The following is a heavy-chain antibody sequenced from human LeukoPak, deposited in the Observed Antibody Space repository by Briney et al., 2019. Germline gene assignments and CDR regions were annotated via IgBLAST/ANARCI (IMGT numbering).Heavy chain of an antibody. CDR3: ARQFATASADTRGYFDF. D-gene: IGHD2-2*01. J-gene: IGHJ4*02. CDR1: GASISSSNDY. CDR2: ITYDGSA. Sequence: PSETLSLACSVSGASISSSNDYWGWNRQAPGKGLEWIGSITYDGSAHYNPALMSRATILVDTSKNQFSLKLSSVTAADAAMYYCARQFATASADTRGYFDFWGQGTVVTVSS. V-gene: IGHV4-39*01.